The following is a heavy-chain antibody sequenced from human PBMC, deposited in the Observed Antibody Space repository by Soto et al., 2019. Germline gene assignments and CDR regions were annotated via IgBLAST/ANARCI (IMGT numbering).Heavy chain of an antibody. CDR1: GGTFSNYA. V-gene: IGHV1-69*12. D-gene: IGHD5-18*01. CDR3: AIERGGYSYGYPWFDP. J-gene: IGHJ5*02. Sequence: QVQLVQSGAEVKKPGSSVKVSCKASGGTFSNYAVSWVRQAPGQGLEWMGGSIRIFGTANYAQKFQGRVTMPADDAPRKAYVVLSSLRSDDTAVYYCAIERGGYSYGYPWFDPWGQGTLVTVSS. CDR2: SIRIFGTA.